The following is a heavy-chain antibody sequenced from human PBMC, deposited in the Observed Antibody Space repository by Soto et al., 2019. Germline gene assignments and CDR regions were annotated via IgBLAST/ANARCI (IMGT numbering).Heavy chain of an antibody. V-gene: IGHV4-30-4*01. CDR3: VREAAGGDGNYYGWDF. CDR2: IHYTGSV. CDR1: GGSLNSEHYH. J-gene: IGHJ6*02. Sequence: SETLSLTCTVSGGSLNSEHYHWTWIRQAPGKGLEWIGYIHYTGSVRYNPSLQSRITMSVDTSKNLFSLNLSSVTAADTAVYFCVREAAGGDGNYYGWDFGGQGTRVTV. D-gene: IGHD3-16*01.